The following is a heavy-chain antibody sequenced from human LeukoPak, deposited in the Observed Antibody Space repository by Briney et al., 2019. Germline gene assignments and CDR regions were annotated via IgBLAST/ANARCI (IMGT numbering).Heavy chain of an antibody. CDR2: ISGSGGST. Sequence: GGSLRLSCAASGFTFSSYAMSWVRQARGKGLEWVSAISGSGGSTYYADSVKGRFTISRDNSKNTLYLQMNSLRAEDTAVYYCAKSIAVAGTGAYFQHWGQGTLVTVSS. V-gene: IGHV3-23*01. CDR3: AKSIAVAGTGAYFQH. D-gene: IGHD6-19*01. CDR1: GFTFSSYA. J-gene: IGHJ1*01.